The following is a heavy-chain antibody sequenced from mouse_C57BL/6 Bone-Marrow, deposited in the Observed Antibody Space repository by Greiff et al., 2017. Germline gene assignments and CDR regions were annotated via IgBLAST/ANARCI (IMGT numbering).Heavy chain of an antibody. CDR1: GYTFTSYW. V-gene: IGHV1-55*01. Sequence: VQLQQPGAELVKPGASVTMSCKASGYTFTSYWITWVKQRPGQGLEWIGDIYPTSGRTNYNEKFKSKAILTVDTSSNTAYMQLSSLTSEDSAVFYCARSGPLGRIFDYWGQGTTLTVSS. CDR3: ARSGPLGRIFDY. CDR2: IYPTSGRT. J-gene: IGHJ2*01. D-gene: IGHD4-1*01.